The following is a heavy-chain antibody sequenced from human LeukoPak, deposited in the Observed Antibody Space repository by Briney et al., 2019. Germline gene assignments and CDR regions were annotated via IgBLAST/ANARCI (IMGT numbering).Heavy chain of an antibody. CDR1: GYTFTSYA. CDR2: INAGNGNT. V-gene: IGHV1-3*01. D-gene: IGHD4-17*01. Sequence: ASVKVSCKASGYTFTSYAMHWVRQAPGQRLEWMGWINAGNGNTKYSQKFQGRVTITRDTSASTAYMELSSLRSEDTAVYYCASGPESDYGDYDFDYWAREPWSPSPQ. J-gene: IGHJ4*02. CDR3: ASGPESDYGDYDFDY.